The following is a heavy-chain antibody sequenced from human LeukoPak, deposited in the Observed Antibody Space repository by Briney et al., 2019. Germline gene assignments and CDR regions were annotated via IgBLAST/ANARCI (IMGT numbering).Heavy chain of an antibody. Sequence: GGSLRLSCAASGFTVSSNYMSWVRQAPGKVLEWVSVIYSCGSTYYADSVKGRFTISRDNSKNTLYLQMNSQSAADTAVYYCARETMVRGAIGPYYHYYIDVWGKGTTVTISS. V-gene: IGHV3-53*01. CDR2: IYSCGST. CDR1: GFTVSSNY. J-gene: IGHJ6*03. D-gene: IGHD3-10*01. CDR3: ARETMVRGAIGPYYHYYIDV.